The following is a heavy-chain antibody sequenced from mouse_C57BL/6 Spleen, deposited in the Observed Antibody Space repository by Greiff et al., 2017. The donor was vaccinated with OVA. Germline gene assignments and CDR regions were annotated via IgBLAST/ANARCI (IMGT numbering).Heavy chain of an antibody. D-gene: IGHD2-4*01. CDR2: ISSGGSYT. J-gene: IGHJ1*03. Sequence: EVKVIESGGDLVKPGGSLKLSCAASGFTFSSYGMSWVRQTPDKRLEWVATISSGGSYTYYPDSVKGRFTISRDNAKNTLYLQMSSLKSEDTAMYYCARLYYDYDWYFDVWGTGTTVTVSS. CDR1: GFTFSSYG. CDR3: ARLYYDYDWYFDV. V-gene: IGHV5-6*01.